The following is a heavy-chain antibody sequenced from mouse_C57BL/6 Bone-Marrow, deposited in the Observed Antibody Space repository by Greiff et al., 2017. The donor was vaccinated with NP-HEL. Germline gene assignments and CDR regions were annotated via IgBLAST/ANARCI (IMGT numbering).Heavy chain of an antibody. CDR1: GYTFTGYW. CDR3: ARMGWLLPYWYFDV. V-gene: IGHV1-9*01. D-gene: IGHD2-3*01. CDR2: IFPGSGST. Sequence: VQLQQSGAELMKPGASVKLSCKATGYTFTGYWIEWVKQRPGHGLEWIGEIFPGSGSTNYNEKFKGKATFPADTSSNTAYMQLSSLTTEDSAIYYCARMGWLLPYWYFDVWGTGTTVTVSS. J-gene: IGHJ1*03.